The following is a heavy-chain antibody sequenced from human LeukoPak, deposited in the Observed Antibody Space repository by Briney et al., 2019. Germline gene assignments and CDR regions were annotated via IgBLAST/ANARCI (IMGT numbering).Heavy chain of an antibody. V-gene: IGHV3-66*01. J-gene: IGHJ4*02. CDR3: ARATPPTYSGSYYGLGY. D-gene: IGHD1-26*01. CDR1: GFTVSSNY. Sequence: GGSLRLSCAASGFTVSSNYMSWVRQAPGKGLEWLSVIYSGGSTYYADSVKGRFTISRDNSKNTLYLQMNSLRAEDTAVYYCARATPPTYSGSYYGLGYWGQGTLVTVSS. CDR2: IYSGGST.